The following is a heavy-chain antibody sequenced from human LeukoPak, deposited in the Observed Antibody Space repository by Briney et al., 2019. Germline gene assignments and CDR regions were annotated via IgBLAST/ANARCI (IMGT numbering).Heavy chain of an antibody. V-gene: IGHV3-48*03. D-gene: IGHD2/OR15-2a*01. CDR1: GFTFSSYE. J-gene: IGHJ5*02. CDR3: ARDPLLMEAGINWFDP. Sequence: PGGSLRLSCAASGFTFSSYEMNWVRQAPGKGLEWVSYISSSGSTIYYADSVKGRFTISRDNAKNTLYLQMNSLRAEDTAVYYCARDPLLMEAGINWFDPWGQGTLVTVSS. CDR2: ISSSGSTI.